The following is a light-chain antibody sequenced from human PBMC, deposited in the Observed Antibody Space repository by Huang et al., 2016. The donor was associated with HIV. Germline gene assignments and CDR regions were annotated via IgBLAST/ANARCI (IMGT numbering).Light chain of an antibody. V-gene: IGKV3D-15*01. CDR3: LQYSTWPPVT. Sequence: ETVMTQSPATLSVSPGERAPLSCRASQSVSSNLAWYQQKPGQGPRLLIYGASTRATGIPARFSGSGSGTEFTLTISSLQSEDFAVYYCLQYSTWPPVTFGQGTRLEI. CDR2: GAS. J-gene: IGKJ5*01. CDR1: QSVSSN.